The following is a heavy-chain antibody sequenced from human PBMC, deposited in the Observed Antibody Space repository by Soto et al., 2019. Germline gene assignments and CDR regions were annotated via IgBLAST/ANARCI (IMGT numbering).Heavy chain of an antibody. J-gene: IGHJ4*02. D-gene: IGHD6-19*01. Sequence: GGSLRLSCAASGFTFSSYGMHWVRQAPGKGLEWVAVIWYDGSNKYYADSVKGRFTISRDNSKNTLYLQMNSLRAEDTAVYYCARESWEWLVRAKTHFDYWGQGTLVTVSS. V-gene: IGHV3-33*01. CDR3: ARESWEWLVRAKTHFDY. CDR2: IWYDGSNK. CDR1: GFTFSSYG.